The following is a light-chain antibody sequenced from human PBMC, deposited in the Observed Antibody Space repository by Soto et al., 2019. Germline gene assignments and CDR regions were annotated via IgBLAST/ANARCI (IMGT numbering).Light chain of an antibody. Sequence: QSVLTQPASVSGSPGQSITISCTGTSSDVGGYNYVSWYQQHPGKAPKLMIYEVSNRPSGVSNRFSGSKSGNTASLTISGLQAEDEADYYCSSYTRSSTFYVFGTGTKLTV. J-gene: IGLJ1*01. CDR2: EVS. CDR3: SSYTRSSTFYV. V-gene: IGLV2-14*01. CDR1: SSDVGGYNY.